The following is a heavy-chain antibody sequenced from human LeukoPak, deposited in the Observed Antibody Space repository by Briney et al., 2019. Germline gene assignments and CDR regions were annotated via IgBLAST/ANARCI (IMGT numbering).Heavy chain of an antibody. D-gene: IGHD6-19*01. CDR2: ISGSGGST. CDR3: AKARVSSGWYGDFDH. Sequence: PGGSVTLSCAASGFTFSSYAMSWVRQAPGKGLEWVSAISGSGGSTYYADSVKGRFTISRENSKNTVYQQMNSLRAEDTAVYYCAKARVSSGWYGDFDHWGRATLVTVSS. CDR1: GFTFSSYA. J-gene: IGHJ4*02. V-gene: IGHV3-23*01.